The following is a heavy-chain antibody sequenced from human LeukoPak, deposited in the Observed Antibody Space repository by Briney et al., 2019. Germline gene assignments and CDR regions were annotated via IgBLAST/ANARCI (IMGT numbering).Heavy chain of an antibody. Sequence: GGSLRLSCAASGFTFSNYEMNWVRQAPGKGLEWVSYISSSGSTIYYADSVKGRFTISRDNAKNTTDLQMNSLRAEDTAVYYCARGGYSYGWINYYFDYWGQGTLVTVSS. J-gene: IGHJ4*02. CDR1: GFTFSNYE. CDR3: ARGGYSYGWINYYFDY. V-gene: IGHV3-48*03. CDR2: ISSSGSTI. D-gene: IGHD5-18*01.